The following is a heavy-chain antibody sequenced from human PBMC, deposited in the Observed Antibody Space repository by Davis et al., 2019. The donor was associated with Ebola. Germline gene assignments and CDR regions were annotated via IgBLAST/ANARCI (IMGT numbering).Heavy chain of an antibody. D-gene: IGHD1-26*01. CDR2: IYYIGST. J-gene: IGHJ4*02. CDR3: ARAAAWVGATHY. Sequence: MPSETLSLTCTVSGGSISSYYWSWIRQPPGKGLEWIGYIYYIGSTDYNPSLKTRVTISVDTSKNQFSLKLSSVTAADTAVYYCARAAAWVGATHYWGQGTLVTVSS. CDR1: GGSISSYY. V-gene: IGHV4-59*01.